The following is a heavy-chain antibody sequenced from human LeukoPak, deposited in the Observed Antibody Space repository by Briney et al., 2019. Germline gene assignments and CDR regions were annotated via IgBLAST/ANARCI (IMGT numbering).Heavy chain of an antibody. V-gene: IGHV1-18*01. Sequence: ASVKVSCKASGYTFTSYGISWVRQAPGQGLEWMGWISAYNGNTNYAQKLKGRVTMTTDTSTSTAYMELRSLRSDDTAVYYCARDNDIVVVPAATIYYYYGMDVWGQGTTVTVSS. CDR1: GYTFTSYG. CDR2: ISAYNGNT. CDR3: ARDNDIVVVPAATIYYYYGMDV. D-gene: IGHD2-2*01. J-gene: IGHJ6*02.